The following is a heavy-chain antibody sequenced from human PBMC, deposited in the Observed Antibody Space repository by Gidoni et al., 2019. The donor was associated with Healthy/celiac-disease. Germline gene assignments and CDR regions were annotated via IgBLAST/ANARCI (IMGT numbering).Heavy chain of an antibody. CDR1: GYTFTSYG. CDR3: ARAPTPRRARGGNGDY. CDR2: ISAYNGNT. J-gene: IGHJ4*02. V-gene: IGHV1-18*01. Sequence: QVQLVQSGAEVKKPGASVKVSCKASGYTFTSYGISWVRQAPGQGLEWLGWISAYNGNTNYAQKLQGRVTMNTDTSTSTAYMELRSMRSDDTAVYYCARAPTPRRARGGNGDYWGQGTLVTVSS. D-gene: IGHD2-15*01.